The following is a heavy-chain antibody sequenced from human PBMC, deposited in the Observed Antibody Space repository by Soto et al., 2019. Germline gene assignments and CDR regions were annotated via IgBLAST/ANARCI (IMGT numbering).Heavy chain of an antibody. V-gene: IGHV3-9*01. CDR1: GFTFDDYA. Sequence: GGSLRLSCAASGFTFDDYAMHWVRQAPGKGLEWVSGISWNSGSIGYADSVKGRFTISRDNAKNSLYLQMNSLRAEDTALYYCAKAQNWNFPYYYYYMDVWGKGTTVTVSS. CDR3: AKAQNWNFPYYYYYMDV. D-gene: IGHD1-7*01. CDR2: ISWNSGSI. J-gene: IGHJ6*03.